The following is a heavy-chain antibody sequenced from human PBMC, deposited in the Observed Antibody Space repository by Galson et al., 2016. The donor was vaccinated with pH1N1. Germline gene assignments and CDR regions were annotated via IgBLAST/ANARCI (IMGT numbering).Heavy chain of an antibody. D-gene: IGHD4-17*01. CDR2: IDWDDDK. Sequence: PALVKPTQTLTLTCTFSGFSLSTSGMCVSWIRQPPGKALEWLALIDWDDDKYYSTSLKTRLTISKDTSKNQVVLTMTNMDPVDTATYYCARMRYGDYSDWFDPWGQGTRVTVSS. V-gene: IGHV2-70*01. CDR1: GFSLSTSGMC. CDR3: ARMRYGDYSDWFDP. J-gene: IGHJ5*02.